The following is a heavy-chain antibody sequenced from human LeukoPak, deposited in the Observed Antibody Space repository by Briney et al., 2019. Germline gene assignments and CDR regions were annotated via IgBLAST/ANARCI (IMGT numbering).Heavy chain of an antibody. CDR2: ISSSSSYT. D-gene: IGHD2-2*01. CDR1: GFTFSDYY. J-gene: IGHJ4*02. V-gene: IGHV3-11*06. CDR3: ARVRYCSSTSCPYYFDY. Sequence: GGSLRLSCAASGFTFSDYYMSWIRQAPGKGLEWVSYISSSSSYTNYADSVKGRFTISIDNAKNSLYLQMNSLRAEDTAVYYCARVRYCSSTSCPYYFDYWGQGTLVTVSS.